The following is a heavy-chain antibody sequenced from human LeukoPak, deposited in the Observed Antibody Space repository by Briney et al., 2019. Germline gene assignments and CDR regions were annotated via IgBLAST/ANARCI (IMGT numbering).Heavy chain of an antibody. D-gene: IGHD2-2*01. Sequence: PSETLSLTCTVSGGSISNYYWSWIRQPPGKGLEWLGYIYYSGSTSYNPSLRSRVTMSVDTSKKFFSLHMTSVTAADTAVYYCATGGLRYCSTTSCLGYWGQGTLVTVAS. CDR2: IYYSGST. CDR1: GGSISNYY. V-gene: IGHV4-59*01. J-gene: IGHJ4*02. CDR3: ATGGLRYCSTTSCLGY.